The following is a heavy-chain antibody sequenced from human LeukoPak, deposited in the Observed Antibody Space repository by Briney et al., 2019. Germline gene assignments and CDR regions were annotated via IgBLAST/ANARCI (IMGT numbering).Heavy chain of an antibody. Sequence: GGSLRLSCAASGFTFSNYAMTWVRQGPGRGLEWVSSISDSGGSTYNGDPVKGRFTISRDNSKNTLYLQMNSLRAEDTAVYYCAKAKGYVVTTMWYFDYWGQGTLVTVSS. D-gene: IGHD5-12*01. CDR2: ISDSGGST. CDR3: AKAKGYVVTTMWYFDY. CDR1: GFTFSNYA. J-gene: IGHJ4*02. V-gene: IGHV3-23*01.